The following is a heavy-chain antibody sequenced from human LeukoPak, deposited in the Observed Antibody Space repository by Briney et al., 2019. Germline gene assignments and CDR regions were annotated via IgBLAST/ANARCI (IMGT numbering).Heavy chain of an antibody. CDR1: GYTFTSYY. V-gene: IGHV1-46*01. J-gene: IGHJ4*02. D-gene: IGHD6-13*01. Sequence: ASVKVSCKASGYTFTSYYMHWVRQAPGQGLEWMGIINPSGGSTSYAQKFQGRVTMTRDMSTSTVYMELSSLRSEDTAVYYCARDQRRAAAGTMVLYYWGQGTLVTVSS. CDR2: INPSGGST. CDR3: ARDQRRAAAGTMVLYY.